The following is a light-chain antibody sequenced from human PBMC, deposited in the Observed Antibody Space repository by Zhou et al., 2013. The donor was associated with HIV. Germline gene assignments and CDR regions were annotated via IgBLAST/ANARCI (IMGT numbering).Light chain of an antibody. CDR1: QGISSY. CDR3: QQLNSYPRWT. CDR2: AAS. V-gene: IGKV1-9*01. J-gene: IGKJ1*01. Sequence: DIQLTQSPSFLSASVGDRVTITCRASQGISSYLAWYQQKPGKAPKLLIYAASTLQSGVPSGFSGSGSGTEFTLTISSLQPEDFATYYCQQLNSYPRWTFGQGTKVEIK.